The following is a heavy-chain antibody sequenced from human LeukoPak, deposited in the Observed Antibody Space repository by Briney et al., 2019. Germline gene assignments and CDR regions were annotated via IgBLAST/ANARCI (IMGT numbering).Heavy chain of an antibody. V-gene: IGHV3-23*01. CDR3: YRHYYYYYMDV. J-gene: IGHJ6*03. CDR2: ISGSGSGGST. Sequence: PGGSLRLSCAASGFTFSSSAMSWVRQAPVKGLEWVSSISGSGSGGSTYYADSVKGRFTISRDNSKNTLYLQMNSLRAEDTAVYYCYRHYYYYYMDVWGKGTTVTISS. CDR1: GFTFSSSA. D-gene: IGHD3-16*02.